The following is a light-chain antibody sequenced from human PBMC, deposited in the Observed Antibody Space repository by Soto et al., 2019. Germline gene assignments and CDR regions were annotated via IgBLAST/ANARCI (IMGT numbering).Light chain of an antibody. CDR3: TSYTTSRIWV. J-gene: IGLJ3*02. Sequence: QSALTQPASVSGSPGQSITISCTGSSGDVGHYNYVSWYQQHPGKAPKLMIYEVSNRPSGVSNRFSGSKSGNTASLIISGLQXXXEAXYYCTSYTTSRIWVFGGGTKLTVL. CDR2: EVS. V-gene: IGLV2-14*01. CDR1: SGDVGHYNY.